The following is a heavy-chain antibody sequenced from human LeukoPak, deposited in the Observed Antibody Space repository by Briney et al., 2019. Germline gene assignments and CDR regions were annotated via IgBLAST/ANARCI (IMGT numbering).Heavy chain of an antibody. CDR2: INHSGST. D-gene: IGHD3-10*01. V-gene: IGHV4-34*01. CDR3: ARVWFGELGPYYYYYGMDV. Sequence: SETLSLTCAVYGGSFSGYYWSWIRQPLGKGLEWIGEINHSGSTNYNPSLKSRVTISVDTSKNQFSLKPSSVTAADTAVYYCARVWFGELGPYYYYYGMDVWGQGTTVTVSS. CDR1: GGSFSGYY. J-gene: IGHJ6*02.